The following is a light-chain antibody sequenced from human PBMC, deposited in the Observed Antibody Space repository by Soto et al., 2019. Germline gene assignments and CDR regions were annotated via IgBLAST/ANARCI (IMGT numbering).Light chain of an antibody. CDR3: QQYGSSRT. J-gene: IGKJ1*01. CDR2: GAS. Sequence: DIQMTQSPSTLSGSVGDRVTITCRASQTISSWLAWYQQKPGKAPKLLIYGASSRATGIPDRFSGSGSGTDFTLTISRLEPEDFAVYYCQQYGSSRTFGQGTKVEIK. V-gene: IGKV1-5*01. CDR1: QTISSW.